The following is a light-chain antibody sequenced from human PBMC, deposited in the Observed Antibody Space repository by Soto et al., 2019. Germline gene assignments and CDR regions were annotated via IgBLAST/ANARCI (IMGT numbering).Light chain of an antibody. J-gene: IGKJ1*01. CDR2: SAS. CDR1: QNIIKF. V-gene: IGKV1-39*01. Sequence: DIHMTQSPSSLSASVGDRVVITCLASQNIIKFLNWYQQKPGIAPKLLIYSASNLQSGVPSRFSGSGSGTDFTLTISSLQPEDFATYYCQQSYNTPRTFGQGTKVDIK. CDR3: QQSYNTPRT.